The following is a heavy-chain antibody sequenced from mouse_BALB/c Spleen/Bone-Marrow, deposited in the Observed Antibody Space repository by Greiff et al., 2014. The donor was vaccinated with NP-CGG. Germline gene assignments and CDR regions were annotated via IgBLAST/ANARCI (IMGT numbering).Heavy chain of an antibody. CDR2: INYSGSS. CDR3: ASQNWAWFTY. J-gene: IGHJ3*01. Sequence: VQLQQSGPGLVKPSQSLSLTCTVTGYSITSDYAWNWIPQFPGNKLEWMGYINYSGSSSYNPSLKSRISITRDTSKNQFFLQLNSVTTEDTATYYCASQNWAWFTYWGQGTLVTVSA. V-gene: IGHV3-2*02. D-gene: IGHD4-1*01. CDR1: GYSITSDYA.